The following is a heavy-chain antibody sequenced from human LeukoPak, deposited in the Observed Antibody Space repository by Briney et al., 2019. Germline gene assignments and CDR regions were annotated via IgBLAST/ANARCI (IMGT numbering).Heavy chain of an antibody. J-gene: IGHJ4*02. V-gene: IGHV4-39*07. CDR2: ISYSGST. D-gene: IGHD6-19*01. CDR1: GGSISISYY. CDR3: ASEGLALAGNFYY. Sequence: SETLSLTCTVSGGSISISYYWGWIRQPPGKGLEWIGSISYSGSTYYSPSLKSRVTISMDTSNNQFSLRVTSVTAADTGVYYCASEGLALAGNFYYWGQGALVTVSS.